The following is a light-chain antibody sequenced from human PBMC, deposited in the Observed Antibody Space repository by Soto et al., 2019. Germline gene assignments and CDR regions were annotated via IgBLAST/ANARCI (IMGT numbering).Light chain of an antibody. Sequence: DIQMTQSPSTLSASVGDRVTITCRASQSISSWLAWYQQKPGKAPKLLIYKASSLESGVPSRFSGSGSGTDFTLNISSLQPDDFATYYCQQYNSWWTFGQGTKLEIK. J-gene: IGKJ2*02. CDR1: QSISSW. CDR3: QQYNSWWT. CDR2: KAS. V-gene: IGKV1-5*03.